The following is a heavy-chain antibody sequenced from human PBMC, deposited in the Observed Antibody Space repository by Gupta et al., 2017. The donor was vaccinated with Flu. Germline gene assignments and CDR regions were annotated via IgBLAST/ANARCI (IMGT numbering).Heavy chain of an antibody. CDR3: ARGDILTGYYGNRFDP. J-gene: IGHJ5*02. D-gene: IGHD3-9*01. CDR1: GYTFTGYY. CDR2: INPNSGGT. V-gene: IGHV1-2*02. Sequence: QVQLVQSGAEVKKPGASVKVSCKASGYTFTGYYMHWVRQAPGQGLEWMGWINPNSGGTNYAQKFQGRVTMTRDTSISTAYMELSRLRSDDTAVYYCARGDILTGYYGNRFDPWGQGTLVTVSS.